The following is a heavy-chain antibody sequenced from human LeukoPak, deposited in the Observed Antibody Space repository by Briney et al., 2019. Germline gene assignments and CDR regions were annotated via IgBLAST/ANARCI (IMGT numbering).Heavy chain of an antibody. CDR2: ISYDGSNK. Sequence: GSLRLSCAASGFTLSSYAMHWVRQAPGKGLEWVAVISYDGSNKYYADSVKGRFTISRDNSKNTLYLQMNSLRAEDTAVYYCARGLPAAIKMPPGYFDYWGQGTLVTVSS. V-gene: IGHV3-30*04. CDR3: ARGLPAAIKMPPGYFDY. D-gene: IGHD2-2*01. CDR1: GFTLSSYA. J-gene: IGHJ4*02.